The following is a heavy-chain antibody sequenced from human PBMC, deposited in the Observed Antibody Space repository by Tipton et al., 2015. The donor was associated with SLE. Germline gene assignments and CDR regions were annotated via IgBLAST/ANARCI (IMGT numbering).Heavy chain of an antibody. CDR3: ARADFRDWGGSFDY. CDR1: GGSFSGYY. CDR2: INHSGST. J-gene: IGHJ4*02. D-gene: IGHD7-27*01. Sequence: TLSLTCAVYGGSFSGYYWIWIRQPPGKGLEWIGEINHSGSTNYNPSLKSRVTISVDTSKNQFSLKLSSVTAADTAVYYCARADFRDWGGSFDYWGQGTLVTVSS. V-gene: IGHV4-34*01.